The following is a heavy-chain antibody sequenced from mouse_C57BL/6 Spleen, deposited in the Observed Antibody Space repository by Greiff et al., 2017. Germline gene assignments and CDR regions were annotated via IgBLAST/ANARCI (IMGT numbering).Heavy chain of an antibody. CDR3: ARDGV. CDR1: GYTFTGYW. Sequence: VHLVESGAELMKPGASVKLSCKATGYTFTGYWIEWVKQRPGHGLEWIGEILPGSGSTNYTEKFKGRATFTADTSSNTAYMQLSSLTTEDSAIXSSARDGVWGTRSTGTASS. V-gene: IGHV1-9*01. J-gene: IGHJ1*03. CDR2: ILPGSGST.